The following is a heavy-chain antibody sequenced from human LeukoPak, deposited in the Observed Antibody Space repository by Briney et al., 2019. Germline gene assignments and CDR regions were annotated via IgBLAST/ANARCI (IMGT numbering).Heavy chain of an antibody. J-gene: IGHJ4*02. CDR3: ARGGPNSGGCTLDH. V-gene: IGHV1-3*03. CDR1: GYTFSIYV. CDR2: INVDNGNT. D-gene: IGHD6-19*01. Sequence: ASVKVSFKTSGYTFSIYVIHWGRQAPRQRPGWVGYINVDNGNTQYSQKFQGRVTFTRDTSASTAYIELSSLTSEDMAEFYCARGGPNSGGCTLDHWGQGTLVSVSS.